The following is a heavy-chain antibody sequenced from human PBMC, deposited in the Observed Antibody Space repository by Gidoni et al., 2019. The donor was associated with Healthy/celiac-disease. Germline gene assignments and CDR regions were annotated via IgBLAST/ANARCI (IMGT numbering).Heavy chain of an antibody. J-gene: IGHJ4*02. CDR3: ARGRYSGSYHFDY. Sequence: QVQLVQSGAEVKKPGSSVKVSCKASGVTFSSYTISWVRQAPGQGLEWMGRIIPILGIANYAQKFQGRVTITADKSTSTAYMELSSLRSEDTAVYYCARGRYSGSYHFDYWGQGTLVTVSS. V-gene: IGHV1-69*02. CDR1: GVTFSSYT. D-gene: IGHD1-26*01. CDR2: IIPILGIA.